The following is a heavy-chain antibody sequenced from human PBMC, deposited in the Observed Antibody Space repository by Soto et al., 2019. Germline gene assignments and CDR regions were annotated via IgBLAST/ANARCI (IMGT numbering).Heavy chain of an antibody. V-gene: IGHV4-31*02. CDR3: ARGRYSYGPQPIDY. D-gene: IGHD5-18*01. CDR1: GGSISSGGYY. Sequence: SETLSLTCTVSGGSISSGGYYWSWIRQHPGKGLEWIGYIYYSGSTYYNPSLKSRVTISVDTSKNQFSLKLSSVTAADTAVYYCARGRYSYGPQPIDYWGQGTLVTVSS. CDR2: IYYSGST. J-gene: IGHJ4*02.